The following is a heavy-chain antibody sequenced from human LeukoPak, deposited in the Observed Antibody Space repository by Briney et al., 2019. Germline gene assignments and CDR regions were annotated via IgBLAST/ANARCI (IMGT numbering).Heavy chain of an antibody. CDR1: GGSFSGYY. CDR3: ARAGARYGVEAANTNDY. V-gene: IGHV4-34*01. J-gene: IGHJ4*02. Sequence: SETLSLTCAVYGGSFSGYYWSWIRQPPGKGLEWIGEINHSGSTNYNPSLKSRVTISVDTSKNQFSLKLSSVTAADTAVYYCARAGARYGVEAANTNDYWGQGTLVTVSS. CDR2: INHSGST. D-gene: IGHD6-13*01.